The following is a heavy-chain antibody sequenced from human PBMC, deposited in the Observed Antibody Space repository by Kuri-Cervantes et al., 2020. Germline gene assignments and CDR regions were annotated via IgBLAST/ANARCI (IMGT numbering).Heavy chain of an antibody. J-gene: IGHJ1*01. CDR1: GGSISSSSNY. CDR3: ARALAYCGGDCPSPGYFQH. D-gene: IGHD2-21*02. V-gene: IGHV4-39*01. Sequence: SETLSLTCTVSGGSISSSSNYWGWIRQPPGKGLEWIGSISYSGKIYYNPSLKSRVSMSVDTSKNQFSLKLSSLTAADTTVYYCARALAYCGGDCPSPGYFQHWGQGTLVTVSS. CDR2: ISYSGKI.